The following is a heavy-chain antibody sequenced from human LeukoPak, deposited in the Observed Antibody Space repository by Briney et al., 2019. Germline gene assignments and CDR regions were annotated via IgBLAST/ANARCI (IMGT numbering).Heavy chain of an antibody. CDR3: ARGGGYSYGSFGY. CDR1: GDSTNNYY. D-gene: IGHD5-18*01. J-gene: IGHJ4*01. Sequence: PSETLSLTCTVSGDSTNNYYWSWIRQSPGKGLEWIGYIYYSGSTSYNPSLKSRVTISLDTSNKQFSLKLRSVTAADTAVYYCARGGGYSYGSFGYWGQGTLVTVSS. CDR2: IYYSGST. V-gene: IGHV4-59*01.